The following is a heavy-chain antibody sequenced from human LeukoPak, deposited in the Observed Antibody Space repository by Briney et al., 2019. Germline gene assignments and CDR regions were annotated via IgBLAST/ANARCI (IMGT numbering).Heavy chain of an antibody. D-gene: IGHD3-10*01. CDR1: GFTFSSYS. CDR3: ARDAITMVRGVIPRDWFDP. V-gene: IGHV3-21*01. CDR2: SSSSSSYI. Sequence: GGSLRLSCAASGFTFSSYSMNWVRQAPGKGLEWVSSSSSSSSYIYYADSVKGRFTISRDNAKNSLYLQMNSLRAEDTAVYYCARDAITMVRGVIPRDWFDPWGQGTLVTVSS. J-gene: IGHJ5*02.